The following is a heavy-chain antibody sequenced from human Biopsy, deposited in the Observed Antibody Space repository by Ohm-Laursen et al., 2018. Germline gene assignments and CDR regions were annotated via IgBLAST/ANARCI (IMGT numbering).Heavy chain of an antibody. J-gene: IGHJ6*02. CDR3: ARATNSTGWPYYYFYGMDV. CDR2: IYYSGST. Sequence: GTLSLTCIVSGGFISSDYWSWIRQTPGKGLEWIGYIYYSGSTNYNPSLKSRVTISVDTSKNQFSLRLNSVTAADTAVYYCARATNSTGWPYYYFYGMDVWGQGTTVTVSS. D-gene: IGHD2/OR15-2a*01. V-gene: IGHV4-59*01. CDR1: GGFISSDY.